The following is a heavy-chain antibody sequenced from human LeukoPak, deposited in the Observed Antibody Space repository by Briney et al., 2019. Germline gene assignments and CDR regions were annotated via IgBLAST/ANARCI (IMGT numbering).Heavy chain of an antibody. J-gene: IGHJ4*02. CDR2: ISGSGGST. Sequence: PGGSLRLSCVASGFTFSSYAMSWVRQAPGKGLEWVSAISGSGGSTYYADSVKGRFTISRDNSKNTLYLQMNSLRAEDTAVYYCAKSRTMVRYYFDYWGQGTLVTVSS. D-gene: IGHD3-10*01. CDR1: GFTFSSYA. CDR3: AKSRTMVRYYFDY. V-gene: IGHV3-23*01.